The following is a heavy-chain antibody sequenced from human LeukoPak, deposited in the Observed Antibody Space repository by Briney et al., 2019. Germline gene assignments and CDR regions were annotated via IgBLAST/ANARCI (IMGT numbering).Heavy chain of an antibody. CDR2: IYNSETT. CDR1: GGSISSGGYY. D-gene: IGHD3-10*01. CDR3: ARMNSGSSFDY. J-gene: IGHJ4*02. V-gene: IGHV4-31*03. Sequence: SQTLSLTCTVSGGSISSGGYYWSWIRQHPEKGLEWIGYIYNSETTYYNPSPKSRVTISVDTSKNQFSLKLSSVTAADTAVYYCARMNSGSSFDYWGQGTLVSVSS.